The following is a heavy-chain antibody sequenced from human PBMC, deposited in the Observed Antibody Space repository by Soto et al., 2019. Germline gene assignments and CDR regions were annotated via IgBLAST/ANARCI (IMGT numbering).Heavy chain of an antibody. D-gene: IGHD3-3*01. J-gene: IGHJ6*02. V-gene: IGHV2-70*01. CDR2: IDWDDDK. CDR1: GFSLSTSGMC. CDR3: ARERITIFGVDSNPYYYYGMDV. Sequence: SGPTLVNPTQTLTLTCTFSGFSLSTSGMCVSWIRQPPGKALEWLALIDWDDDKYYSTSLKTRLTISKDTSKNQVVLTMTNMDPVDTATYYCARERITIFGVDSNPYYYYGMDVWGQGTTVTVSS.